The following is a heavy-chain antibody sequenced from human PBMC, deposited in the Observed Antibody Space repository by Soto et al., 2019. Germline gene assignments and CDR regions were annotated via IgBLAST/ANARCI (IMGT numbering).Heavy chain of an antibody. J-gene: IGHJ4*02. CDR1: GFTFSNYG. CDR2: ILYDGSNK. CDR3: AGGTYYFDY. V-gene: IGHV3-33*01. D-gene: IGHD1-26*01. Sequence: QVQLVESGGDVVQPGRSLRLSCAASGFTFSNYGMHWARQAPGKGLEWVAAILYDGSNKYYADSVKGRFTISRDNSKNTLYLQMNSLRAEDTAVYYWAGGTYYFDYFGQGTLVTVSS.